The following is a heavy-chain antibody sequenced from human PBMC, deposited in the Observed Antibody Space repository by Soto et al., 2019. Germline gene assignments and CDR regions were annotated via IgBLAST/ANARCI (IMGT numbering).Heavy chain of an antibody. D-gene: IGHD6-19*01. CDR3: ARDLAGDGYFDS. CDR1: GYTFTDFY. Sequence: AASVKVSCKASGYTFTDFYLHWVRQAPGQGLEYMGWINPNSGGTSYPQKFQGRVTMTRVTSINTAYMELSRLRSDDTALYYCARDLAGDGYFDSWGQGTLVTVSS. CDR2: INPNSGGT. J-gene: IGHJ4*02. V-gene: IGHV1-2*02.